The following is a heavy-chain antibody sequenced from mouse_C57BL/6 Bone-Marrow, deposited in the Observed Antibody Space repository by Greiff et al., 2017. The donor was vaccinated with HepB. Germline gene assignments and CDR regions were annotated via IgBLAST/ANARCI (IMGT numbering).Heavy chain of an antibody. D-gene: IGHD2-4*01. Sequence: GGGLVQPKGSLKLSCAASGFRFNTYAMNWVRQAPGKGLEWVARIRSKSNNYATYYADSVKDRFTISRDDSESMRYLQMNNLKTEDTAMYYCVNYDYDRYYAMDYWGQGTSVTVSS. CDR3: VNYDYDRYYAMDY. V-gene: IGHV10-1*01. CDR1: GFRFNTYA. J-gene: IGHJ4*01. CDR2: IRSKSNNYAT.